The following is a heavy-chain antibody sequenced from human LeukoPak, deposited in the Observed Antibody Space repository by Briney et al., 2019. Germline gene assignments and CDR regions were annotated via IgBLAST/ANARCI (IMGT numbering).Heavy chain of an antibody. J-gene: IGHJ3*02. CDR2: IIPIFGTA. CDR1: GGTFRRYA. CDR3: ARALVRTYYYDSSSAFDI. V-gene: IGHV1-69*05. Sequence: SVKVSCKASGGTFRRYAISWVRPAPGQGLEWMGRIIPIFGTANYAQKFQGRVTITTDESTSTAYLELSSPRSEDTAVHYCARALVRTYYYDSSSAFDIWGQGTMVTVSS. D-gene: IGHD3-22*01.